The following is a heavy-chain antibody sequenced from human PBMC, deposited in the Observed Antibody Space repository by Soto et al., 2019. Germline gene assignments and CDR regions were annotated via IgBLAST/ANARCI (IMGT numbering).Heavy chain of an antibody. V-gene: IGHV2-5*02. CDR2: VFWDDDK. CDR1: GFSLSTSGVG. CDR3: VQSRRLGHHSGGNFYFWDS. Sequence: QITLRESGPTLVKPTQTLTLTCTFSGFSLSTSGVGVGWIRQSPGRALEWLALVFWDDDKRHSPSLKSRLTITKDTSNNQVALTVAYMDPVDKATYYCVQSRRLGHHSGGNFYFWDSWGQGTLVTVSS. J-gene: IGHJ4*02. D-gene: IGHD2-21*02.